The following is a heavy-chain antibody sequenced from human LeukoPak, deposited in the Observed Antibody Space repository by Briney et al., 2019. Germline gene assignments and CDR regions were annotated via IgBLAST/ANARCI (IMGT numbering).Heavy chain of an antibody. J-gene: IGHJ4*02. CDR2: IWNDGSEK. D-gene: IGHD1-26*01. CDR3: AREGGSGSERYFDY. CDR1: GFSFSTYG. Sequence: GGSLRLSCAASGFSFSTYGVHWVRQAPGKGLEWVAVIWNDGSEKHHADSVKGRFSISRDNSKNILYLQMNSLRVEDTAVYYCAREGGSGSERYFDYWGQGILVTVSS. V-gene: IGHV3-33*01.